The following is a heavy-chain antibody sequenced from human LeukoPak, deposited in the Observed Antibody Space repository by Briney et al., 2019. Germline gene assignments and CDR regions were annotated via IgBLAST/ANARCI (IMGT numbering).Heavy chain of an antibody. CDR3: ARDRRGRSGYDLYDY. CDR1: GGSFSGYY. J-gene: IGHJ4*02. CDR2: INHSGST. Sequence: SETLSLTCAVYGGSFSGYYWSWIRQPPGKGLEWIGEINHSGSTNYNPSLKSRVTISVDTSKNQFSLKLSSVTAADTAVYYCARDRRGRSGYDLYDYWGQGTLVTVSS. V-gene: IGHV4-34*01. D-gene: IGHD5-12*01.